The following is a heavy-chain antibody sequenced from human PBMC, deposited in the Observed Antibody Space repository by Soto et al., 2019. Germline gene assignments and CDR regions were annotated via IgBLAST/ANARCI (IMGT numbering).Heavy chain of an antibody. CDR2: IKQDGREK. J-gene: IGHJ4*02. D-gene: IGHD3-22*01. CDR3: ARVTDYYESSGYFDY. V-gene: IGHV3-7*01. Sequence: GGSLRLSCEASGFTFSSYWMSWVRQAPGKGLEWVANIKQDGREKYYVDSVKGRFTISRDNAKNSLNLQMNSLRAEDTAVYYCARVTDYYESSGYFDYWGQGT. CDR1: GFTFSSYW.